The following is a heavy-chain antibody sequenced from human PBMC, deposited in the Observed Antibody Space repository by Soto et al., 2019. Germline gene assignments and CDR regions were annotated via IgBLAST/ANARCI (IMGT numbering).Heavy chain of an antibody. CDR2: IDPSDSYT. V-gene: IGHV5-10-1*03. D-gene: IGHD1-26*01. CDR1: GYSFTSYW. J-gene: IGHJ4*02. Sequence: EVQLVQSGAEVKKPGGSLRISCKGSGYSFTSYWLSWLRQMPGKGLEWMGRIDPSDSYTNYSPSFQGHVTISADKSISTAYLQWSSLKASDTAMYYRARGQIRGIVGAPKDYWGQGTLVTVSS. CDR3: ARGQIRGIVGAPKDY.